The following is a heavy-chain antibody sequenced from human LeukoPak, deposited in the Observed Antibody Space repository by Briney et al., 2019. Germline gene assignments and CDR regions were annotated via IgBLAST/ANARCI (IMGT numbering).Heavy chain of an antibody. CDR3: ARDDSSGYYY. CDR1: GGSISSGGYY. CDR2: IYYSGST. Sequence: SQTLSLTCTVSGGSISSGGYYWSWIRQHPGKGLEWIGYIYYSGSTYYNPSLKSRVTISVDTSKNQFSLKLSSVTAADTAVYYCARDDSSGYYYWGQGTLVTVSS. D-gene: IGHD3-22*01. J-gene: IGHJ4*02. V-gene: IGHV4-31*03.